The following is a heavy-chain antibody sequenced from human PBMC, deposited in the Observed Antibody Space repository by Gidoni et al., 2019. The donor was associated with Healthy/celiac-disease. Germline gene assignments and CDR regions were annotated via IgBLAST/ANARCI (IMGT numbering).Heavy chain of an antibody. J-gene: IGHJ4*02. V-gene: IGHV3-30*18. CDR1: GFTFSSYG. CDR3: ANLHTGSGQTRAFDY. CDR2: ISYDGSNK. D-gene: IGHD6-19*01. Sequence: QVQLVESGGGVVQPGRSLRLSCAASGFTFSSYGMHWVRQAPGKGLEWVAVISYDGSNKYYADSVKGRFTISRDNSKNTLYLQMNSLRAEDTAVYYCANLHTGSGQTRAFDYWGQGTLVTVSS.